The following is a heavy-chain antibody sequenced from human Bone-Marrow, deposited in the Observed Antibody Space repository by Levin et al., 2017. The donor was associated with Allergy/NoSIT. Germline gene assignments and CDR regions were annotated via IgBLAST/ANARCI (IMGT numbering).Heavy chain of an antibody. CDR2: IPSDEINK. V-gene: IGHV3-30*03. CDR1: GFSFSLFG. J-gene: IGHJ5*02. Sequence: PGGSLRLSCAVSGFSFSLFGMQWVRQAPGKGLEWVAIIPSDEINKYYADSVKGRFVVSRDNSKNTLYLQMDNLRPEDTAVYFCATDQSGRVDHWGQGTLVTVSS. CDR3: ATDQSGRVDH.